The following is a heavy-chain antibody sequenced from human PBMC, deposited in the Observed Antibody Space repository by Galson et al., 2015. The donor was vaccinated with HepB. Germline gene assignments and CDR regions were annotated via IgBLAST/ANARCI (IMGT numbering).Heavy chain of an antibody. Sequence: QSGAEVKKPGQSLKISCQTSGYNFSNYWIGWVRQVPGKGLEWMGIIHPGESDTNFSPSFQDQVTISADKSINTAYLQWSSLKVSDTAMYFCARLGGIEGATPENFDSWGQGTLVTVSS. CDR2: IHPGESDT. CDR1: GYNFSNYW. V-gene: IGHV5-51*01. J-gene: IGHJ4*02. CDR3: ARLGGIEGATPENFDS. D-gene: IGHD1-26*01.